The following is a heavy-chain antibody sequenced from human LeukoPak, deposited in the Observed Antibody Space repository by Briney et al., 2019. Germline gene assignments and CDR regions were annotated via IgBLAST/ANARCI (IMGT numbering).Heavy chain of an antibody. CDR2: IYPGDSDT. J-gene: IGHJ6*02. CDR1: GYSFTSYW. D-gene: IGHD4-17*01. V-gene: IGHV5-51*01. CDR3: ARVIRDDGDGGYYYGMDV. Sequence: GESLKISCKGSGYSFTSYWIGWVRQMPGKGLEWMGIIYPGDSDTRYSPSFQGQVTISADKSISTAYLQWSSLKASDTAMYYCARVIRDDGDGGYYYGMDVWGQGTTVTVSS.